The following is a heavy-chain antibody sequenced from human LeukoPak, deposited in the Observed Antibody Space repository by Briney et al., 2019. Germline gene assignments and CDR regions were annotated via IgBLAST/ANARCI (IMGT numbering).Heavy chain of an antibody. D-gene: IGHD6-6*01. V-gene: IGHV3-23*01. CDR2: ISGSGDAT. CDR1: GFPFTSYG. J-gene: IGHJ5*02. CDR3: AKLRGPSSSSENNWFDP. Sequence: GGSLSLSCVASGFPFTSYGMAWVRQAPGKRLEWVSGISGSGDATYYADSVKGRFTISRDNSKNTLYLQMNSLRVEEMAVYYCAKLRGPSSSSENNWFDPWGQGTLVTVSS.